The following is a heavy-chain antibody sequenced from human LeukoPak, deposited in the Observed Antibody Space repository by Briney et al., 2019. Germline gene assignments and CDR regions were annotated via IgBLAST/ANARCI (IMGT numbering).Heavy chain of an antibody. D-gene: IGHD3-3*01. CDR2: ISGSGGST. Sequence: PGRSLRLSCAASGFTFSSYAMSWVRQAPGKGLEWVSAISGSGGSTYYADSVKGRFTISRDNSKNTLYLQMNSLRAEDTAVYYCAKLMGYDFWSGYRFDYWGQGTLVTVSS. CDR3: AKLMGYDFWSGYRFDY. CDR1: GFTFSSYA. J-gene: IGHJ4*02. V-gene: IGHV3-23*01.